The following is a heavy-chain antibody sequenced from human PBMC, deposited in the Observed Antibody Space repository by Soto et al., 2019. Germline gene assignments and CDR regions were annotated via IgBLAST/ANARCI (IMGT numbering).Heavy chain of an antibody. Sequence: QVQLVESGGGVVKPGRSLRLSCAASGFTFSSYGMHWVRQAPGKGLEWVAVISSDGNSKYYANSVKGRFTVSRDNSKNTLYLQMDSLRAEDTAVYYCAQMGNILTGSLGNPHIGHGMDVWGQGTTVTVSS. J-gene: IGHJ6*02. CDR2: ISSDGNSK. CDR1: GFTFSSYG. V-gene: IGHV3-30*03. D-gene: IGHD3-9*01. CDR3: AQMGNILTGSLGNPHIGHGMDV.